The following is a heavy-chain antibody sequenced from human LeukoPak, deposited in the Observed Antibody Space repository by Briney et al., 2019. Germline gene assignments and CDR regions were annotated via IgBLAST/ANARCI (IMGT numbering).Heavy chain of an antibody. Sequence: GGSLRLSCAASGFPFSTNAMSWVRQAPGKGLEWVSAISGSGGSTYYADSVKGRFTISRDNPKNTLYLQMNSLRAEDTAVYYCAKPIQLWSPFDYWGQGTLVTVSS. CDR1: GFPFSTNA. CDR2: ISGSGGST. CDR3: AKPIQLWSPFDY. D-gene: IGHD5-18*01. V-gene: IGHV3-23*01. J-gene: IGHJ4*02.